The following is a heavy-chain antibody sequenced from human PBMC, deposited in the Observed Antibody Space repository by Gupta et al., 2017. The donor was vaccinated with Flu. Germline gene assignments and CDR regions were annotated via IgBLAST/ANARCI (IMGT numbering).Heavy chain of an antibody. J-gene: IGHJ6*02. V-gene: IGHV1-2*04. CDR1: GYTFTGYY. D-gene: IGHD3-10*01. Sequence: QVQLVQSGAEVKKPGASVKVSCKASGYTFTGYYMHWVRQAPGQGLEWMGWINPNSGGTNYAQKFQGWVTMTRDTSISTAYMELSRLRSDDTAVYYCARMQQKTELGGMVRGVAPDLNYYYYGMDVWGQGTTVTVSS. CDR2: INPNSGGT. CDR3: ARMQQKTELGGMVRGVAPDLNYYYYGMDV.